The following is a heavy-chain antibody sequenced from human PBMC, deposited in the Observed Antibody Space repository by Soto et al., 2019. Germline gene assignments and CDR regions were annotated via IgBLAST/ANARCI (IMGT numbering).Heavy chain of an antibody. V-gene: IGHV1-2*02. CDR3: ARVIRGAYYNSPLDT. CDR2: INPYSGGA. Sequence: ASVKVSCKASGYTFTGYFMHWGLQAPGQGLEWMGWINPYSGGADYAQSFQGRVTMTRDTSISTVYMELSRLRFDDTAVYYCARVIRGAYYNSPLDTWGQGTVVTVSS. J-gene: IGHJ5*02. CDR1: GYTFTGYF. D-gene: IGHD3-10*01.